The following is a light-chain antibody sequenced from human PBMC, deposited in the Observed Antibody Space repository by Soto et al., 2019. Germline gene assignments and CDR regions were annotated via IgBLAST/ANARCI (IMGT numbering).Light chain of an antibody. Sequence: EIEMTQSPAALSASLGERATLSCRASQSVDNKLAWYQYKPGQAPRLLIYGASTRATGVPTRFSGSGSGTEYTPTIGSLQSAEFAVYYCLQYYGRPQTFGQGTEVEIK. CDR3: LQYYGRPQT. J-gene: IGKJ1*01. CDR1: QSVDNK. CDR2: GAS. V-gene: IGKV3-15*01.